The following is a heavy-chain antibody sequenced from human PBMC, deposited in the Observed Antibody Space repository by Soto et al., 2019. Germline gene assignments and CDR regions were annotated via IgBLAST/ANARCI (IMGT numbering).Heavy chain of an antibody. CDR1: GFTFSAYW. Sequence: GGSLRLSCAVSGFTFSAYWMHWVRQTPGKGLVWVSRINPDGTKTNYADSVEGRFTISRDNAKSTLYLQMNSLSAEDTAIYFCSSDTFGLRDTWGQGTLVTV. CDR2: INPDGTKT. D-gene: IGHD3-3*01. V-gene: IGHV3-74*01. CDR3: SSDTFGLRDT. J-gene: IGHJ5*02.